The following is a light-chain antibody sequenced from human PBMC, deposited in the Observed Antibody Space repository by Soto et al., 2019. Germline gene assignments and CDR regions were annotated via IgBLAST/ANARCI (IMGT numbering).Light chain of an antibody. CDR1: QSVSSY. CDR3: QHYNNWPDT. J-gene: IGKJ5*01. V-gene: IGKV3D-15*01. CDR2: GAS. Sequence: EIVLTQSPATLSLSPGERATLSCRASQSVSSYLAWYQQKPGQAPRLLIYGASRRATGIPDRFSGSGSGTEFTLTISSLQSEDFAVYYCQHYNNWPDTFGQGTRLEIK.